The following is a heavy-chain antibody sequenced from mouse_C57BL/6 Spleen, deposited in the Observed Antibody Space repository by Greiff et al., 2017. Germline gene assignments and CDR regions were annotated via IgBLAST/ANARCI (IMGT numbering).Heavy chain of an antibody. V-gene: IGHV10-3*01. CDR3: SRDENCDVLDY. Sequence: DVQLVESGGGLVQPKASLKLSCAASGFTFTTYYMDWVRQAPGKGLEWIARIRSKSSNYGTYYAESVKDRFTISRDDSQSILYLQMNNLRTEDTAVYYCSRDENCDVLDYWGQGTTLTVSS. CDR2: IRSKSSNYGT. J-gene: IGHJ2*01. CDR1: GFTFTTYY. D-gene: IGHD4-1*01.